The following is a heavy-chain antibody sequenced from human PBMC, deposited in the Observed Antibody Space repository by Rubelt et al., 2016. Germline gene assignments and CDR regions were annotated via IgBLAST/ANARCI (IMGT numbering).Heavy chain of an antibody. D-gene: IGHD2-15*01. CDR3: AKEQPAPSVPAFDH. J-gene: IGHJ5*02. Sequence: QVHLVESGGGLVQSGGSLRLSCAASGFTLSSYWMHWVRQSPGKGLEWLAAMSSHGGHKYYGGPVKGRFTISRDETKNPLFLQLDSLRLEDTAGYFCAKEQPAPSVPAFDHWGQGTLVTVSS. V-gene: IGHV3-30*18. CDR1: GFTLSSYW. CDR2: MSSHGGHK.